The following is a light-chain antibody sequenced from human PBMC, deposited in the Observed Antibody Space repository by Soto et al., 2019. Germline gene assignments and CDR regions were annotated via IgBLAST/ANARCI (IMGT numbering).Light chain of an antibody. J-gene: IGKJ1*01. V-gene: IGKV3-11*01. CDR1: QSVSSY. CDR2: DAS. Sequence: EIVLTQSPATLSLSPGERATLSCRASQSVSSYLAWYQQKPGQAPRLLIYDASNRATGIPARFSGSGSGTDFTLTISSLEHEDFAVYDCQQRSNWPRTFGQGTKVDIK. CDR3: QQRSNWPRT.